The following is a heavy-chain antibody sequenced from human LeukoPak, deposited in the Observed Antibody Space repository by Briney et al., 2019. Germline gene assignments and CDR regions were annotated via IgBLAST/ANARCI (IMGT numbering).Heavy chain of an antibody. CDR1: GGSISSGGYY. CDR2: IYHSGST. V-gene: IGHV4-30-2*01. Sequence: SETLSLTCTVSGGSISSGGYYWSCIRQPPGKGLECIGYIYHSGSTYYNPSLKSRVTISVDTSKNQFSLKLSSVTAADTAVYYCARDGVLLWFGELLPHDAFDIWGQGTMVTVSS. CDR3: ARDGVLLWFGELLPHDAFDI. D-gene: IGHD3-10*01. J-gene: IGHJ3*02.